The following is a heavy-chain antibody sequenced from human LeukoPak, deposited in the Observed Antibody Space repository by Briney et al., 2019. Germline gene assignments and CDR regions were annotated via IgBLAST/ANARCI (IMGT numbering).Heavy chain of an antibody. CDR2: INWNGGST. D-gene: IGHD2-2*01. CDR3: ARDTHCSSTSCYSLPGDYYYYMDV. CDR1: GFTFSSYS. V-gene: IGHV3-20*01. J-gene: IGHJ6*03. Sequence: SGGSLRLSCAASGFTFSSYSMSWVRQAPGKGLEWVSGINWNGGSTGYADSVKGRFTISRDNAKNSLYLQMNSLRAEDTALYHCARDTHCSSTSCYSLPGDYYYYMDVWGKGTTVTVSS.